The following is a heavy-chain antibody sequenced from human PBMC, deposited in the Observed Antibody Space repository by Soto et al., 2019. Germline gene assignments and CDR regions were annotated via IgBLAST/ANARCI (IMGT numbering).Heavy chain of an antibody. CDR3: AKDQDIAAAEYYFDY. V-gene: IGHV3-30*18. J-gene: IGHJ4*02. Sequence: GGSLRLSCAASGFTFSSYGMHWVRQAPGKGLEWVAVISYDESNKYYRDSVKGRFSISRDNSKNTLFLQMNSLRTEDTAIYYCAKDQDIAAAEYYFDYWGQGTLVTVSS. CDR1: GFTFSSYG. D-gene: IGHD6-13*01. CDR2: ISYDESNK.